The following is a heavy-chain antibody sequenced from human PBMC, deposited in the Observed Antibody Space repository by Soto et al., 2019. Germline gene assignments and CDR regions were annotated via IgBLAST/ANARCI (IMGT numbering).Heavy chain of an antibody. CDR1: GDSISSSY. Sequence: SETLSLTCTVSGDSISSSYWSWIRQPPGEGLEWIGYMYYSGSTSYNPSLSSRVTLSVDTSKNQFFLKLSFVTAADTAVYYCARHRALNWFDPWGQGTLVTVSS. CDR2: MYYSGST. V-gene: IGHV4-59*08. J-gene: IGHJ5*02. CDR3: ARHRALNWFDP.